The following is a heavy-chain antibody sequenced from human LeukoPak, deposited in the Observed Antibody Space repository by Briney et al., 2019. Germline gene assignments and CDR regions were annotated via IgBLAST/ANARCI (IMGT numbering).Heavy chain of an antibody. D-gene: IGHD3-22*01. J-gene: IGHJ4*02. Sequence: PGGSLRLSCAASGFTFSSYAMSWVRQAPGKGLKWGSAISGSGGSTYYADSVKGRFTISRDNSKNTLYLQMNSLRAEDTAVYYCAKASAMIVVVSKHFDYWGQGTLVTVSS. CDR1: GFTFSSYA. V-gene: IGHV3-23*01. CDR2: ISGSGGST. CDR3: AKASAMIVVVSKHFDY.